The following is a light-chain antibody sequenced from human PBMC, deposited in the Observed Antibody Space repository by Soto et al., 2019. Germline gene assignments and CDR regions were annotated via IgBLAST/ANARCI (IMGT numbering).Light chain of an antibody. Sequence: EIVMTQSPATLSVSPGERATLSCRASQSVGSNLAWYQQKPGQAPRLLIYGASTRATGIPARFSGSGSGTEFTPPIASLQSDDFAIYCCQQYSNWPPDRTFGQRTKVEIK. CDR2: GAS. CDR3: QQYSNWPPDRT. V-gene: IGKV3-15*01. J-gene: IGKJ1*01. CDR1: QSVGSN.